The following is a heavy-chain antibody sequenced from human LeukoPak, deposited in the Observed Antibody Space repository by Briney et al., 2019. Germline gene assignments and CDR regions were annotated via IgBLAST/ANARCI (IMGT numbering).Heavy chain of an antibody. CDR2: ISFDGSKR. D-gene: IGHD3-9*01. Sequence: GGSLRLSCAASGFTFNSSGMHWVRQASGKGLEWVAMISFDGSKRYYADSVKGRFTVSRDNSKNTLYLQMSSLRAEETAVYYCAKDGVDVLRYFDWLPDMDVWGQGTTVTVSS. V-gene: IGHV3-30*18. CDR3: AKDGVDVLRYFDWLPDMDV. J-gene: IGHJ6*02. CDR1: GFTFNSSG.